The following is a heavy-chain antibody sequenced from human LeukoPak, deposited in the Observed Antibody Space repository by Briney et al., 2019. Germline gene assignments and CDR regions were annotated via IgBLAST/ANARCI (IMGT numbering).Heavy chain of an antibody. Sequence: ASVKVSCKASGYTFATYHIHWVRQAPGQGLEWMAIINPSGGSTSYAQKFQGRLTMTRDMSTSTVYMALSSLRSEDTAVYYCARDRRGAATGSYVFDYWGQGTLVTVSS. J-gene: IGHJ4*02. CDR2: INPSGGST. V-gene: IGHV1-46*01. D-gene: IGHD3-9*01. CDR3: ARDRRGAATGSYVFDY. CDR1: GYTFATYH.